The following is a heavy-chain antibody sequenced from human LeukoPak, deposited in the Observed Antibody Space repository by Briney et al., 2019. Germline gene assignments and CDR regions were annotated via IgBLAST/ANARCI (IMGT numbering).Heavy chain of an antibody. Sequence: PGEPLQISGQGSGSTFTSYWIGGARQLPGKGVEWMGIIYPGDSYTRYTPSFQGQVTISSDKSISTPYLQWSSLKASDTAMYYCASDFTGDSSRYYPRYWGQGTLVTVSS. CDR3: ASDFTGDSSRYYPRY. V-gene: IGHV5-51*01. D-gene: IGHD3-22*01. CDR2: IYPGDSYT. CDR1: GSTFTSYW. J-gene: IGHJ4*02.